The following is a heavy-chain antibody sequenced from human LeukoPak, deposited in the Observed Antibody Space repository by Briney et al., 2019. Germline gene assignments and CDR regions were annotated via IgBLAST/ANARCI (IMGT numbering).Heavy chain of an antibody. J-gene: IGHJ4*02. V-gene: IGHV1-58*01. Sequence: SVKVSCKASGFTFTSSAVQWVRQPRGQRLEWIGWIVVGSGNTNYAQKFQERVTITRDMSTSTAYMELSSLRSEDTAVYYCAASPDYYDSSGYSYYFDYWGQGTLVTVSS. CDR2: IVVGSGNT. CDR1: GFTFTSSA. CDR3: AASPDYYDSSGYSYYFDY. D-gene: IGHD3-22*01.